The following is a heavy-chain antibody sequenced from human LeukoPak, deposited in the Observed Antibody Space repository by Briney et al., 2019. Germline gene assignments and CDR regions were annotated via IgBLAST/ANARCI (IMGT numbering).Heavy chain of an antibody. D-gene: IGHD2-2*01. CDR2: IYHSGST. CDR1: GYSISSGYY. J-gene: IGHJ5*02. CDR3: AREGCSSTSCYGWFDP. V-gene: IGHV4-38-2*02. Sequence: PSETLSLTCTVSGYSISSGYYWGWIRQPPGKGLEWIGSIYHSGSTYYNPSLKSRVTISVDTSKNQFSLKLSSVTAADTAVYYCAREGCSSTSCYGWFDPWGQGTLVTVSS.